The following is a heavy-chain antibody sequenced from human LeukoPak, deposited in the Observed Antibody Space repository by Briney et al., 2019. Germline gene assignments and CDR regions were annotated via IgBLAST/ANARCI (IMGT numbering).Heavy chain of an antibody. CDR2: ISSSGSTI. CDR1: GFPLSSYA. CDR3: ARNQGGTPGGY. V-gene: IGHV3-48*04. J-gene: IGHJ4*02. D-gene: IGHD1-1*01. Sequence: GGSLRLSCAASGFPLSSYAMSWVRQGPGKGLEWVSYISSSGSTIYYADSVKGRFTISRDNAKNSLYLQMNSLRAEDTAVYYCARNQGGTPGGYWGQGTLVTVSS.